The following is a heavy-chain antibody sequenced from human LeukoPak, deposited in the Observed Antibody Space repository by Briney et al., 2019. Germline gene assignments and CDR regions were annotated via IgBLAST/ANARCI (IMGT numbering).Heavy chain of an antibody. CDR1: GFTFGSYS. V-gene: IGHV3-21*01. CDR3: ARDRDLWSSCDRSDGWDV. J-gene: IGHJ6*02. CDR2: ISSSSSYI. D-gene: IGHD3-3*01. Sequence: GGSLRLSCVASGFTFGSYSMRWVRQAPGKGREWVSSISSSSSYIDYAESVKGRFTVSRANAKNSLYLQMRSLGAEDAAVFFCARDRDLWSSCDRSDGWDVWGQGTTVTVSS.